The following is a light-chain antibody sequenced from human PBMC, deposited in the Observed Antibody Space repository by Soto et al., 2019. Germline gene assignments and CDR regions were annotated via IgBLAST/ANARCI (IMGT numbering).Light chain of an antibody. J-gene: IGLJ2*01. V-gene: IGLV1-47*02. Sequence: QSLLTQSPSTSATPGQGVSISCSGAGSNIGTFYVSWYQHVRGTAPRLLIYANNQRPSGVPDRFSGSKSGTSAPLAISGLRSEDEAYYYCTAWDDNLSAVVFGGGTK. CDR1: GSNIGTFY. CDR3: TAWDDNLSAVV. CDR2: ANN.